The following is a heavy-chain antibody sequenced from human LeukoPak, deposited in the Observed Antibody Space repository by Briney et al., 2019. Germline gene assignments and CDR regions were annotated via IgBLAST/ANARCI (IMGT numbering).Heavy chain of an antibody. CDR1: GFTFSSYA. CDR3: AKHYVGNPYDAFDI. D-gene: IGHD4-23*01. CDR2: ISGGGGST. J-gene: IGHJ3*02. V-gene: IGHV3-23*01. Sequence: GGSLRLSCAASGFTFSSYAMSWVRQAPGKGLEWVSSISGGGGSTYYADSVKGRFTIARDNSKNTLYLKMKSLRAEDTALYYCAKHYVGNPYDAFDIWGQGTMVTVSS.